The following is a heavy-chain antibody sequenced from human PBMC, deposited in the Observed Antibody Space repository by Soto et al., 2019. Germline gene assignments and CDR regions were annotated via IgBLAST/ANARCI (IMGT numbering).Heavy chain of an antibody. CDR3: ARTITEWSYYYGMDV. V-gene: IGHV4-30-4*08. CDR2: IYYRGST. Sequence: QVQLQESGPGLVKPSQTLSLTCTVSGGSISSGDYYWSWIRQPPGKGLEWIGYIYYRGSTYYNPSLKSRVTISVDTSTNRFSLKLSSVTAADTAVYYCARTITEWSYYYGMDVWGQGTTVTVSS. J-gene: IGHJ6*02. D-gene: IGHD3-3*01. CDR1: GGSISSGDYY.